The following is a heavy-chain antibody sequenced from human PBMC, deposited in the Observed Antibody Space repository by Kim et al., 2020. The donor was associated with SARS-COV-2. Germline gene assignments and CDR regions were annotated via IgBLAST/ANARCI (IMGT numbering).Heavy chain of an antibody. CDR3: ARVEGGYYGMDG. Sequence: GGSLRLSCAASGFTFSDYDMSWIRQAPGKGLEWVSYISSSSSYTKYADSVKGRFTISRDNAKNSLYLQMNSLRAEDTAVYYCARVEGGYYGMDGWGQGATGTVSS. CDR1: GFTFSDYD. CDR2: ISSSSSYT. V-gene: IGHV3-11*05. J-gene: IGHJ6*02. D-gene: IGHD1-26*01.